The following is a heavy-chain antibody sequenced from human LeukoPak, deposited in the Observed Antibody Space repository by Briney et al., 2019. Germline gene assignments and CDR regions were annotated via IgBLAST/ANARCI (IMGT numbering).Heavy chain of an antibody. CDR1: GFTFGSYW. CDR2: INSDGSST. Sequence: GGSLRLSYAASGFTFGSYWMHWVRQAPGKGPVWVSRINSDGSSTSYADSAKGRFTISRDNAKNTLYLQMNSLRVEDTAVYYCASTNRLDYWGQGTLVTVSS. D-gene: IGHD2/OR15-2a*01. CDR3: ASTNRLDY. V-gene: IGHV3-74*01. J-gene: IGHJ4*02.